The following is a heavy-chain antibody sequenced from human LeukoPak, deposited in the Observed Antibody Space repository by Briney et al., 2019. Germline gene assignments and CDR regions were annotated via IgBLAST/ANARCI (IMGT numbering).Heavy chain of an antibody. CDR1: GGSFCGYY. V-gene: IGHV4-34*01. D-gene: IGHD3/OR15-3a*01. J-gene: IGHJ4*02. CDR3: ARQTGSGLFILP. Sequence: SETLSLTCAVYGGSFCGYYWSWIRQPPGKGLEWIAEINHSGSTKYNPSLKSRVTISVETSKNQFCRMLTCATAAQTAGYCFARQTGSGLFILPGGQGTLVTVSS. CDR2: INHSGST.